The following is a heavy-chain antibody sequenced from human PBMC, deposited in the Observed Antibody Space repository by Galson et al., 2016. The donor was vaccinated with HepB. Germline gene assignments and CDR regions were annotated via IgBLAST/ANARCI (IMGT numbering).Heavy chain of an antibody. J-gene: IGHJ6*02. CDR1: GGSISSYY. V-gene: IGHV4-59*12. CDR2: IYNSGRT. D-gene: IGHD3-10*01. Sequence: SETLSLTCTVSGGSISSYYWSWIRQPPGKGLEWIGYIYNSGRTNYNPSLKSRFTMSVDKSKNHFSVTLSSVTAADPAVYSCAKFRHGMSRGGSNYFYYGLDLWGQGTTGTVSS. CDR3: AKFRHGMSRGGSNYFYYGLDL.